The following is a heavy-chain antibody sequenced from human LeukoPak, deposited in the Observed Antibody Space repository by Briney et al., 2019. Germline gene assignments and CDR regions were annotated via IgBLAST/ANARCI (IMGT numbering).Heavy chain of an antibody. CDR3: ARQGGDILTGYLDY. J-gene: IGHJ4*02. V-gene: IGHV3-23*01. D-gene: IGHD3-9*01. CDR1: GFAFSRYV. CDR2: ISGSGTNT. Sequence: GGSLRLSCAASGFAFSRYVMTWVRQSPGKGLEWVSAISGSGTNTYYTDSVKGRFTISRDYPKNSLYLQMSSLRAEDTAVYYCARQGGDILTGYLDYWGQGTLVTVSS.